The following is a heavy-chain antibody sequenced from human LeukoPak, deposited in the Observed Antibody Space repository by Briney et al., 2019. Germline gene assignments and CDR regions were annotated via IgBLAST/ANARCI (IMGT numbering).Heavy chain of an antibody. V-gene: IGHV1-8*01. D-gene: IGHD3-22*01. J-gene: IGHJ3*02. CDR2: MNPNSGNT. Sequence: GASVKVSCKASGYTFTSNEINWVRQAPGQGLEWMGWMNPNSGNTGYAQKFQGRVTMTRNTSISTAYMELSSLRSEDTAVYYCARGRVTMIVGAIAFDIWGQGTMVTVSS. CDR3: ARGRVTMIVGAIAFDI. CDR1: GYTFTSNE.